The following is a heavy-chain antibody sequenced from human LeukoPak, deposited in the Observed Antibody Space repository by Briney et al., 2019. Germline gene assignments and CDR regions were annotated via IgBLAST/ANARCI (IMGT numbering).Heavy chain of an antibody. CDR2: IYYSGST. CDR1: GGSISSYY. Sequence: PSETLSLTCTVSGGSISSYYWSWIRQPPGKGLQWTGYIYYSGSTNYNPSLRSRVTISVDTSKNQFSLKLSSVTAADTAVYYCARGIWSPYYGMDVWGQGTTVTVSS. D-gene: IGHD3-3*01. CDR3: ARGIWSPYYGMDV. V-gene: IGHV4-59*01. J-gene: IGHJ6*02.